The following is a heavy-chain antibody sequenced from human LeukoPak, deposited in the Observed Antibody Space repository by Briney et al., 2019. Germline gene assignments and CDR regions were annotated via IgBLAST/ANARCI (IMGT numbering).Heavy chain of an antibody. CDR3: ARETSQKGAHYMDV. D-gene: IGHD3-16*01. J-gene: IGHJ6*03. CDR2: INHSGST. CDR1: GGSFSGCY. Sequence: SETLSLTCAVYGGSFSGCYWSWIRQPPGKGLEWIGEINHSGSTNYNPSLKSRVTISVDTSKNQFSLKLSSVTAADTAVYYCARETSQKGAHYMDVWGKGTTITISS. V-gene: IGHV4-34*01.